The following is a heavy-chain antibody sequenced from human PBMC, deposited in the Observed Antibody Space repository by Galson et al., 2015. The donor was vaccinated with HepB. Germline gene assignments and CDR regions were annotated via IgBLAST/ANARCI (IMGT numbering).Heavy chain of an antibody. V-gene: IGHV3-7*03. Sequence: SLRLSCAASGFTFSIYWMTWVRQAPGKGLEWVANIKQDGSEKYYVDSVKGRFTISRDNAKNSPFLQMNSLRAEDTAVYFCARGVSSGVDYFDYWGQGTLVTVSS. CDR3: ARGVSSGVDYFDY. J-gene: IGHJ4*02. D-gene: IGHD3-10*01. CDR2: IKQDGSEK. CDR1: GFTFSIYW.